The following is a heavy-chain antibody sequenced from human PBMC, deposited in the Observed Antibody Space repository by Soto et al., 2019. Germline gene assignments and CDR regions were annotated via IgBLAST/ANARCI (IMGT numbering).Heavy chain of an antibody. Sequence: QVQLVESGGGVVQPGGSLRLSCAVSGFTFSDYGMHWVRQAPGKGLEWVAVISPDGINKDYADSVKGRFTISRDKSKSTLDLQMDSLRPEDTAVYYCARDGSYYDVLTEHYFDVWGQGTLVSVSA. J-gene: IGHJ4*02. V-gene: IGHV3-30*19. CDR3: ARDGSYYDVLTEHYFDV. CDR1: GFTFSDYG. CDR2: ISPDGINK. D-gene: IGHD3-9*01.